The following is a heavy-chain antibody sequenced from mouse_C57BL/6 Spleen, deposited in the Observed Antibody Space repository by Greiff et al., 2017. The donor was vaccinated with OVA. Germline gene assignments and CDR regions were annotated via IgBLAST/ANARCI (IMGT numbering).Heavy chain of an antibody. Sequence: EVNVVESGGGLVQSGRSLRLSCATSGFTFSDFYMEWVRQAPGKGLEWIAASRNKANDYTTEYSASVKGRFIVSRDTSQSILYLQMNALRAEDTAIYYCARGGTTVGYFDVWGTGTTVTVSS. V-gene: IGHV7-1*01. CDR1: GFTFSDFY. CDR2: SRNKANDYTT. D-gene: IGHD1-1*01. J-gene: IGHJ1*03. CDR3: ARGGTTVGYFDV.